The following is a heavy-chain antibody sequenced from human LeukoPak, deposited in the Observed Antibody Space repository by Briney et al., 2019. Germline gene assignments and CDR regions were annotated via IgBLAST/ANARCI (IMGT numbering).Heavy chain of an antibody. CDR2: IYHSGST. D-gene: IGHD1-26*01. CDR1: GGSISSGGHY. J-gene: IGHJ1*01. Sequence: PSETLSLTCTVSGGSISSGGHYWSWIRQPPGKGLEWIGYIYHSGSTYYNPSLKSRVTISVDTSKNQFSLKLSSVTAADTAVYYCARQGSGSYYLQHWGQGTLVTVSS. CDR3: ARQGSGSYYLQH. V-gene: IGHV4-30-2*03.